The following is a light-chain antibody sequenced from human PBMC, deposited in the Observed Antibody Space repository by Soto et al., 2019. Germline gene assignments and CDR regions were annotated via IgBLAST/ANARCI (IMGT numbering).Light chain of an antibody. V-gene: IGKV3-20*01. CDR3: TEYGISPKT. CDR2: GTH. Sequence: IVFTQAPILLFLTRRKRATLSCRASQSVKSGNLAWYEEKPGQAHRPVIYGTHNRATGIPDRFTGSGSGTEFTLTIMSVEREDCTVYYCTEYGISPKTFGQGTKVDI. CDR1: QSVKSGN. J-gene: IGKJ1*01.